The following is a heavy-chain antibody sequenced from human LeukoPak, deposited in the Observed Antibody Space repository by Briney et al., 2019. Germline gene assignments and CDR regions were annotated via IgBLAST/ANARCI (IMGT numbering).Heavy chain of an antibody. V-gene: IGHV3-66*04. Sequence: GGFLRLSCAASGFTFSSYSMNWVRQAPGKGLEWVSVIYSGGSTYYADSVKGRFTISRDNSKNTLYLQMNSLRAEDTAVYYCARPKGGDSSGYYYNYWGQGTLVTVSS. CDR2: IYSGGST. CDR3: ARPKGGDSSGYYYNY. D-gene: IGHD3-22*01. CDR1: GFTFSSYS. J-gene: IGHJ4*02.